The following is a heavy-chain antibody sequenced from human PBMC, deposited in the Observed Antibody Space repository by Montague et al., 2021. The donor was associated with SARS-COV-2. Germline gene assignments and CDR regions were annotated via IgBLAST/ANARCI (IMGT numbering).Heavy chain of an antibody. J-gene: IGHJ5*02. CDR3: SRAYCGGDCHVGP. CDR1: VGSISNYY. D-gene: IGHD2-21*02. Sequence: SETLSLTCTVSVGSISNYYWTWIRQPPGKGLEWIGYIYDSGSAXXXPSXXSRSTISVDTSNNQFSLRLSSVTAADTAVYYCSRAYCGGDCHVGPWGQGILVTVSS. CDR2: IYDSGSA. V-gene: IGHV4-59*01.